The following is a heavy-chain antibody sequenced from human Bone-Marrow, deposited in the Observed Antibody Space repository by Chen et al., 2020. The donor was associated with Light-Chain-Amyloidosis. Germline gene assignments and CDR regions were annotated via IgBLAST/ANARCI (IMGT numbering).Heavy chain of an antibody. Sequence: EVQLEQSGPEVKKPGESLKISCKGSGYTFPNYWIGWVRQMPGKGLEWLGVIYPDDSDARDSPSFEGQVTISADKSITTAYLQWRSLKASYTAMYYCARRRDGYNFDYWGQGTLVTVSS. J-gene: IGHJ4*02. D-gene: IGHD5-12*01. CDR2: IYPDDSDA. V-gene: IGHV5-51*01. CDR1: GYTFPNYW. CDR3: ARRRDGYNFDY.